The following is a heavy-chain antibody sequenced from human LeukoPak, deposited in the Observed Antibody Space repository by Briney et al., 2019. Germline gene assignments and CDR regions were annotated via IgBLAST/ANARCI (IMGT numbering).Heavy chain of an antibody. V-gene: IGHV3-23*01. CDR2: ISGSGGST. CDR3: AKIIDGYNFSDY. D-gene: IGHD5-24*01. J-gene: IGHJ4*02. Sequence: GGSLRLSCAASGFTFSSYAMSWVRQAPGKGLEWVSAISGSGGSTYYADSVKGRFTISRDNSKNTLYLQMDSLRAEDTAVYYCAKIIDGYNFSDYWGQGTLVTVSP. CDR1: GFTFSSYA.